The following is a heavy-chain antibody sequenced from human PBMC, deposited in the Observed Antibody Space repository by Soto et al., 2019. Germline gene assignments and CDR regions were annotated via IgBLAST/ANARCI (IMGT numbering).Heavy chain of an antibody. Sequence: SVKVSCKASGGTFSSYAISWVRQAPGQGLEWTGGIIPIFGTANYAQKFQGRVTITADESTSTAYMELSSLRSEDTTVCYCASFICGGDCYRKYYYYYYGMDVWGQGTTVTVSS. CDR2: IIPIFGTA. CDR3: ASFICGGDCYRKYYYYYYGMDV. D-gene: IGHD2-21*02. CDR1: GGTFSSYA. V-gene: IGHV1-69*13. J-gene: IGHJ6*02.